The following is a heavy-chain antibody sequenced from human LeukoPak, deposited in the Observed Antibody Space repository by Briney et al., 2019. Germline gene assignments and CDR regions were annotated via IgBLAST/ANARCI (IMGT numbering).Heavy chain of an antibody. J-gene: IGHJ4*02. Sequence: SETLSLTCTVSGGAFTNNYWGWIRQPPGKGLEWIGYIYYTGTTNYNPSLRSRVTISVDTSKSQFSLKLSSVTAADAAVYYCARGFSGCDYVWGSYRPEPFDYWGQGTLVTVSS. CDR3: ARGFSGCDYVWGSYRPEPFDY. CDR2: IYYTGTT. V-gene: IGHV4-59*12. CDR1: GGAFTNNY. D-gene: IGHD3-16*02.